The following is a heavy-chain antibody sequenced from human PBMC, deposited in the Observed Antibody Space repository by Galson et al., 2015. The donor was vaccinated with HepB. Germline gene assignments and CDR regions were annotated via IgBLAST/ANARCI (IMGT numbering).Heavy chain of an antibody. Sequence: SLRLSCAASGFTFSSYSMNWVRQAPGKELEWVSYISSSSGTIYYADSVKGRFTISRDNAKNSLYLQMNSLRDEDTAVYYCARDRGRYYGMDVWGQGTMVTVSS. V-gene: IGHV3-48*02. CDR1: GFTFSSYS. CDR3: ARDRGRYYGMDV. J-gene: IGHJ6*02. CDR2: ISSSSGTI. D-gene: IGHD1-26*01.